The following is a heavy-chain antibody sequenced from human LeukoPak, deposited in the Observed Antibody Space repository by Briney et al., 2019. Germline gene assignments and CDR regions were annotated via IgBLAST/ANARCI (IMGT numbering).Heavy chain of an antibody. CDR2: ISSSGTDL. CDR3: ARDRRVGATWSVGAFDI. J-gene: IGHJ3*02. D-gene: IGHD1-26*01. V-gene: IGHV3-21*01. Sequence: GGSLRLSCETSGFTFISYNMNWVRQAPGKGLEWVAYISSSGTDLYYADSVKGRFSISRDNAKNSLYLQMNSLRAEDAAVYYCARDRRVGATWSVGAFDIWGQGTTVTVSS. CDR1: GFTFISYN.